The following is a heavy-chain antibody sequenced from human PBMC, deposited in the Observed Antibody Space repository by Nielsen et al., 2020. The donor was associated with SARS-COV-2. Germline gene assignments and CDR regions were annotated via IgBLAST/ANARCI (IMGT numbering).Heavy chain of an antibody. D-gene: IGHD2/OR15-2a*01. CDR2: IGTTGDKT. J-gene: IGHJ4*02. CDR1: GFSFSSYA. Sequence: GESLKISCAASGFSFSSYAMTWVRQAPGKGLEWVSSIGTTGDKTFYADSVKGRFTISRDNSKDTLYLEMNSLRAEDTAVYYCAKDTTTTFYYFDSWGQGTLVTVSS. CDR3: AKDTTTTFYYFDS. V-gene: IGHV3-23*01.